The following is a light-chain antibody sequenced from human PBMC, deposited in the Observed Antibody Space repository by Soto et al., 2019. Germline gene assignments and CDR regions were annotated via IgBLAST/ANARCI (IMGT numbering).Light chain of an antibody. J-gene: IGKJ5*01. CDR1: QSLTRN. CDR3: QHYAGGSRIT. Sequence: EIVMTQSPGTLSVSPGERVTLSCRASQSLTRNLAWYQHKPGQSPRLLIYGASARATGIPDRFSGSGFGTDFTLTISRLEPEDFALYYCQHYAGGSRITFGQGTRLEI. CDR2: GAS. V-gene: IGKV3-20*01.